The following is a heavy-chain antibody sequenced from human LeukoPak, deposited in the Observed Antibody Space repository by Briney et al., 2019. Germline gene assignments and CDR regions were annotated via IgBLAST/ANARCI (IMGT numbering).Heavy chain of an antibody. CDR2: ISYDGGIK. D-gene: IGHD2-2*01. V-gene: IGHV3-30*18. CDR3: AKGPGQLQINYNFDY. J-gene: IGHJ4*02. Sequence: GMSLRLSCAASGFSFSSYGVHWVRHAPGKGLEWVAVISYDGGIKHYGDSVKARSTTSKDNSNNTLYLQMNSLRAEDTAVYYCAKGPGQLQINYNFDYWGQGTLVTVSS. CDR1: GFSFSSYG.